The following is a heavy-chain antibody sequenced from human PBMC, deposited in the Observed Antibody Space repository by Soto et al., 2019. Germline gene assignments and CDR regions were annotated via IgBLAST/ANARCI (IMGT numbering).Heavy chain of an antibody. V-gene: IGHV3-9*01. CDR2: ISWNSGSI. CDR1: GFTFDDYA. J-gene: IGHJ6*02. CDR3: AKDISIAARRPDGMDV. Sequence: EVQLVESGGGLVLPGRSRRLSCAASGFTFDDYAMHWVRQAPGKGLEWFSGISWNSGSIGYADSVKGRFTISRDNAKNSLYLQMNSLRAEDTALYYCAKDISIAARRPDGMDVWGQGTTVTVSS. D-gene: IGHD6-6*01.